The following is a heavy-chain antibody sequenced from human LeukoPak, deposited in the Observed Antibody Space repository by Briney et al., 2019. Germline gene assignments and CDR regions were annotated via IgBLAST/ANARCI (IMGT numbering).Heavy chain of an antibody. V-gene: IGHV1-69*06. Sequence: SVKVSCKASGGTFSSYAISWVRQAPGQGLEWMGGIIPIFGTANYAQKFQGRVTITADKSTSTAYMELSSLRSEDTAVYYCARDTDTADAFDIWGQGTMVTVSS. CDR1: GGTFSSYA. CDR3: ARDTDTADAFDI. D-gene: IGHD5-18*01. J-gene: IGHJ3*02. CDR2: IIPIFGTA.